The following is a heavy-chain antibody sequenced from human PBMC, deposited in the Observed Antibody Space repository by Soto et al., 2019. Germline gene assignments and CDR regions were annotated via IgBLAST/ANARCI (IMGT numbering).Heavy chain of an antibody. CDR3: ARGAGIAARRTNYYYYGMDV. CDR2: INSDGSST. J-gene: IGHJ6*02. V-gene: IGHV3-74*01. D-gene: IGHD6-6*01. Sequence: SLRLSCAASGFTFSSYWMHWVRQAPGKGLVWVSRINSDGSSTSYADSVKGRFTISRDNAKNTLYLQMNSLRAEDTAVYYCARGAGIAARRTNYYYYGMDVWGQGTTVTVSS. CDR1: GFTFSSYW.